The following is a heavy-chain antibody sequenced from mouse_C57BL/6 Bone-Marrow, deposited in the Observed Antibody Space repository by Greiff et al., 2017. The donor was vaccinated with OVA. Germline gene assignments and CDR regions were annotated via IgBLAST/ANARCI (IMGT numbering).Heavy chain of an antibody. CDR3: ARSSTRTGFAY. D-gene: IGHD4-1*02. Sequence: QVQLQQSGAELARPGASVKLSCKASGYTFTSYGISWVKQRTGQGLEWIGEIYPRSGNTYYNEKFKGKATLTADKSSSTAYMELRSLTSEDSAVYFCARSSTRTGFAYWGQGTLVTVSA. V-gene: IGHV1-81*01. J-gene: IGHJ3*01. CDR1: GYTFTSYG. CDR2: IYPRSGNT.